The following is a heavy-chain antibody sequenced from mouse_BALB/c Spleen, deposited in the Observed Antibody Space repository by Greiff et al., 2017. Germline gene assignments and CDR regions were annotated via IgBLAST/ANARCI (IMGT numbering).Heavy chain of an antibody. V-gene: IGHV1S127*01. D-gene: IGHD2-10*01. Sequence: QVQLQQSGPQLVRPGASVKISCKASGYSFTSYWMHWVKQRPGQGLEWIGMIDPSDSETRLNQKFKDKATLTVDKSSSTAYMQLSSPTSEDSAVYYCARGASYGNYIWFAYWGQGTLVTVSA. CDR3: ARGASYGNYIWFAY. CDR2: IDPSDSET. J-gene: IGHJ3*01. CDR1: GYSFTSYW.